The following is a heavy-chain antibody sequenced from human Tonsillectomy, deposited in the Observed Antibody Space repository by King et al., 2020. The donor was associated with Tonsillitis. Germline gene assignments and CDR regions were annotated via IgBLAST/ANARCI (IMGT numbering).Heavy chain of an antibody. CDR3: ARDCSGGRCYPYYYGMDV. V-gene: IGHV3-21*01. CDR2: ISSSSSYI. Sequence: VQLVESGGGLVKPGGSLRLSCAASGFTFSSYSMNWVRQSPGKGLEWVSSISSSSSYIYYAESVKGRFAISRDNAKHSLYLQMNSLRAEDTAVYYCARDCSGGRCYPYYYGMDVWGQGTTVTVSS. D-gene: IGHD2-15*01. CDR1: GFTFSSYS. J-gene: IGHJ6*02.